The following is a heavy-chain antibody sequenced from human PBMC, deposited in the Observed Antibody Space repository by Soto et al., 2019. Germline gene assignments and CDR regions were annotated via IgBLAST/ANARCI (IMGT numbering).Heavy chain of an antibody. Sequence: SETLSLTCTVSGYSISSGYHWAWIRQPPGKGLEWLGSVHYSGNTYYNPSLKSRPTISVDKSKNQFSLNLSSVTAADTAVYYCARQDRVVAEGRWFDPRGQGTLVTVSS. D-gene: IGHD2-15*01. V-gene: IGHV4-38-2*02. CDR2: VHYSGNT. J-gene: IGHJ5*02. CDR1: GYSISSGYH. CDR3: ARQDRVVAEGRWFDP.